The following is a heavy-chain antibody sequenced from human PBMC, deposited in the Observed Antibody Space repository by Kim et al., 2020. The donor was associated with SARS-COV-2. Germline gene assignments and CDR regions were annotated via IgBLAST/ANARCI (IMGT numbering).Heavy chain of an antibody. CDR1: GFTFRSYA. CDR3: TKAPRIAAPPQDP. J-gene: IGHJ5*02. D-gene: IGHD6-13*01. CDR2: ICGSGGNT. Sequence: GGSLRLSCAASGFTFRSYAMTWVRQAPGKGLEWVSAICGSGGNTYYADSVKGRFTISRDNSKNTLYLQMNSLRVEDTAVYYCTKAPRIAAPPQDPWGQGTLVTVSS. V-gene: IGHV3-23*01.